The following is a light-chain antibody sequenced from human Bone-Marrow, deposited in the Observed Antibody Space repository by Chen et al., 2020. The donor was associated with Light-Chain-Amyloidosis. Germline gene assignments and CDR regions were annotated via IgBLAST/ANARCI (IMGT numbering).Light chain of an antibody. CDR3: QQYSTSPLT. Sequence: EIVLTQSPGTLSLSPGEGANLSCRASQTISSNYLTWYQQKFGPAPRLLIYGSSSRATGIPDRFTGSGSGTDFTLTINRLEPEDFAMYYCQQYSTSPLTFGGGTKVEIK. CDR1: QTISSNY. CDR2: GSS. J-gene: IGKJ4*01. V-gene: IGKV3-20*01.